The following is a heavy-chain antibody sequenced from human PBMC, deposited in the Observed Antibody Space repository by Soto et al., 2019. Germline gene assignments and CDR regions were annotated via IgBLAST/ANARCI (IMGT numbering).Heavy chain of an antibody. D-gene: IGHD4-17*01. J-gene: IGHJ4*02. CDR1: GYTFTSYD. CDR3: ARTLYGDNVDY. CDR2: MNPNSGNT. V-gene: IGHV1-8*01. Sequence: QVQLVQSGAEVKKPGASVKVSCKASGYTFTSYDINWVRQATGQGLEWMGWMNPNSGNTGYAQKFQXRXTXTXXTSISTAYMELRSLRSEDTAVYYCARTLYGDNVDYWGQGTLVTVSS.